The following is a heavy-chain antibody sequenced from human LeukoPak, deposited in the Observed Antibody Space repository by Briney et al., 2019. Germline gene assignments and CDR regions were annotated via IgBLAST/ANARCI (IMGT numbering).Heavy chain of an antibody. Sequence: SQTLSLTCTVSGGSISSGGYYWSWIRQHPGKGLEWIGYIYYSGSTYYNPSLKSRVTISVDTSKNQFSLKLSSVTAADTAAYYCARVGTRYYDFWSGYPPYYGMDVWGQGTTVTVSS. CDR2: IYYSGST. CDR3: ARVGTRYYDFWSGYPPYYGMDV. D-gene: IGHD3-3*01. CDR1: GGSISSGGYY. V-gene: IGHV4-31*03. J-gene: IGHJ6*02.